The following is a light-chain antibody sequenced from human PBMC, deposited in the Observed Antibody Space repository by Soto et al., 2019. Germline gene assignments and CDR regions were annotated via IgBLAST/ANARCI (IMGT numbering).Light chain of an antibody. J-gene: IGLJ2*01. CDR1: SSNIGNNY. Sequence: QSVLTQPPSVSAAPGQKVTISCSGSSSNIGNNYVSWYQPLPGTAPKLLIYDNNKRPSGIPDRFSGSKSGTYATLGITGLQTGDEADYYCGTWDSSLSAVVFGGGTQLTVL. V-gene: IGLV1-51*01. CDR2: DNN. CDR3: GTWDSSLSAVV.